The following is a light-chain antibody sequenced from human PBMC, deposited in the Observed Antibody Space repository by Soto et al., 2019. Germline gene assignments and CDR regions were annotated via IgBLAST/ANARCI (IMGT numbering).Light chain of an antibody. V-gene: IGLV2-14*03. J-gene: IGLJ3*02. Sequence: QSVLTQPASVSGSPGQSITFSCTGTSSDIGAYNYVSWYQHHPGKAPKLLIYDVTDRPSGVSDRFSGSKSGTTASLTISRLQAEDEADYFCSSYTTINTVVVFGGGTKLTVL. CDR3: SSYTTINTVVV. CDR1: SSDIGAYNY. CDR2: DVT.